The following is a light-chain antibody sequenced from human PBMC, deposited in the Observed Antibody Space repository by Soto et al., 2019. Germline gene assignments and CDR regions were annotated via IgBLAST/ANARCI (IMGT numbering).Light chain of an antibody. V-gene: IGLV2-14*01. Sequence: QSALTQPASVSGSPGQSIAISCTGTSSDVGGYNYVSWYQQHPGKAPKLMIHEVSNRPSGISDRFSGSKSGNTASLTISGLKADDEADYYCSSHTRYSTRVFGSGTVVTVL. CDR1: SSDVGGYNY. CDR2: EVS. CDR3: SSHTRYSTRV. J-gene: IGLJ1*01.